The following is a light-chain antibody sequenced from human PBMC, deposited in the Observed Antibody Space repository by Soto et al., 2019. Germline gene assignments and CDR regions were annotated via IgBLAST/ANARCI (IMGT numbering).Light chain of an antibody. Sequence: DIQMTQSPSPLSGSVGDRVTTTCLASQTISSWLAWYQQKPGKAPKLMIYKASTLKSGVPSRFSGSGSGTECTLTISSLQPDDVSTYYCQHYNSYSEAFAQGTMVDIK. J-gene: IGKJ1*01. CDR3: QHYNSYSEA. CDR2: KAS. V-gene: IGKV1-5*03. CDR1: QTISSW.